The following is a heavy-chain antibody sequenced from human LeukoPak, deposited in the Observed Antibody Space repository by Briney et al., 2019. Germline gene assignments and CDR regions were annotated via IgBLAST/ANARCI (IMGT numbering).Heavy chain of an antibody. CDR1: GGSISSSSYY. D-gene: IGHD3-10*01. Sequence: SETLSLTCTVSGGSISSSSYYWGWIRQPPGKGLEWIGSIYYSGSTYYNPSLKSRVIISVDTSKNQFSLKLSSVTAADTAVYSCARQGYYGSGSYPEHFDYWGQGTLVTVSS. CDR2: IYYSGST. V-gene: IGHV4-39*01. J-gene: IGHJ4*02. CDR3: ARQGYYGSGSYPEHFDY.